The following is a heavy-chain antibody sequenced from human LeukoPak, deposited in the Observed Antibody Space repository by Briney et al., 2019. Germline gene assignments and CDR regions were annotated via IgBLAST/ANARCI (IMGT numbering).Heavy chain of an antibody. J-gene: IGHJ4*02. Sequence: PGGSLRLSCAASGFTFSSYAMHWVRQAPGKGLEWVAVISYDGSNKYYADSVKGRFTISRGNSKNTLYLQMNSLRAEDTAVYYCARDPTFDFRADYWGQGTLVTVSS. CDR2: ISYDGSNK. CDR3: ARDPTFDFRADY. CDR1: GFTFSSYA. V-gene: IGHV3-30-3*01. D-gene: IGHD3-3*01.